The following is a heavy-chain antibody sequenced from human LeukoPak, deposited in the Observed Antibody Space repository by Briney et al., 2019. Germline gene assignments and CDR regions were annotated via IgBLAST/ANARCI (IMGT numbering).Heavy chain of an antibody. D-gene: IGHD3-16*01. Sequence: GGSLRLSCAASGFMFSSNWMSWVRLAPGKGLEWVANIKEDGTETYYVDSVKGRFTISRDNAKNSLYLQMSNLRAEDTAVYFCARGGGLDVWGQGATVTVSS. J-gene: IGHJ6*02. V-gene: IGHV3-7*03. CDR2: IKEDGTET. CDR3: ARGGGLDV. CDR1: GFMFSSNW.